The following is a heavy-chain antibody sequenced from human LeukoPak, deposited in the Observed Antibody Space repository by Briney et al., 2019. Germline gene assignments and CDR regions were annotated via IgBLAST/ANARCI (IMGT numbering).Heavy chain of an antibody. V-gene: IGHV3-23*01. Sequence: GGSLRLSCAASGFTFSSYAMSWVRQAPGKGLEWVSAISGSGGSTYYADSVKGRFTISRDNSKNTLYLQMNSLRAEDTAVYYCAKRDSSGPWGGGYFDYWGQGTLVTVSS. J-gene: IGHJ4*02. D-gene: IGHD3-22*01. CDR3: AKRDSSGPWGGGYFDY. CDR1: GFTFSSYA. CDR2: ISGSGGST.